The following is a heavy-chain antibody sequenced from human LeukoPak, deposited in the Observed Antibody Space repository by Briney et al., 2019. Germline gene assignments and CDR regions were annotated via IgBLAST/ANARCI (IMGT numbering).Heavy chain of an antibody. J-gene: IGHJ4*02. CDR3: ARGHRHYFDY. CDR1: GGTFSSYA. Sequence: ASVKVSRKASGGTFSSYAISWVRQAPGQGLEWMGGIIPIFGTANYAQKFQGRVTITADESTSTAYMELSSLRSEDTAVYYCARGHRHYFDYWGQGTLVTVSS. V-gene: IGHV1-69*13. CDR2: IIPIFGTA.